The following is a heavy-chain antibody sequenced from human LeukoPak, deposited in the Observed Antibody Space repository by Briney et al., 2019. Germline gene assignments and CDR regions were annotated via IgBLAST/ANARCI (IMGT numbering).Heavy chain of an antibody. CDR2: INHSGSS. J-gene: IGHJ4*02. CDR3: ARATDIVVVPAVRRAFFDF. V-gene: IGHV4-34*01. Sequence: SETLSLTCAVYGGSFSGYYWSWIRQPPGKGLEWIGEINHSGSSNFNPSLKSPVTISVDTSKNQFSLNLSSVTAADTGVYYCARATDIVVVPAVRRAFFDFWGQGTLVTVSS. CDR1: GGSFSGYY. D-gene: IGHD2-2*01.